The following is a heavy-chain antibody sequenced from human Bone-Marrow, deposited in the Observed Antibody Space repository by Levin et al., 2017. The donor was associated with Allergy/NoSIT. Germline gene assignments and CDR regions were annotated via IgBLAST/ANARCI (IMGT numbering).Heavy chain of an antibody. D-gene: IGHD3-10*01. V-gene: IGHV4-39*01. Sequence: PSETLSLTCTVSGGSISSTGYYWGWIRQPPGKGLEWIGSIYYSGSIYYNPSLRSRVTISKDTSKNQFSLKLNSVTAADTAVYYCARHAGLVGPGDFWGQGTLVTVSS. J-gene: IGHJ4*02. CDR3: ARHAGLVGPGDF. CDR2: IYYSGSI. CDR1: GGSISSTGYY.